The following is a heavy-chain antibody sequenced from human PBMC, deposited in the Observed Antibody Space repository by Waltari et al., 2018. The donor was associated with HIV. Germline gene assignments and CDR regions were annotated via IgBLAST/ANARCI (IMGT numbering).Heavy chain of an antibody. CDR3: ASYCSGGSCYSDYFDY. Sequence: QVQLQESGPGLVKPSETLSLTCAVSGYSISSGYYCGWIRQPPGKGLEWIGSIYHSGSTYYNPSLKSRVTISVDTSKNQFSLKLSSVTAADTAVYYCASYCSGGSCYSDYFDYWGQGTLVTVSS. V-gene: IGHV4-38-2*01. J-gene: IGHJ4*02. CDR1: GYSISSGYY. CDR2: IYHSGST. D-gene: IGHD2-15*01.